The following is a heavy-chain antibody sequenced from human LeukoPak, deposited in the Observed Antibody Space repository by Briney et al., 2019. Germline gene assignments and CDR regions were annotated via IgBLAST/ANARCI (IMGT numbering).Heavy chain of an antibody. J-gene: IGHJ4*02. D-gene: IGHD5-18*01. V-gene: IGHV3-53*05. Sequence: QPGGSLRLSCAASGFTVSNTYMSWVRQAPEKGLEWVSLIYSGGGTYSADSVKGRFTISRDNAKNSLYLQMNSLRAEDTALYYCAKDPTAMVLGRPDYWGQGTLVTVSS. CDR3: AKDPTAMVLGRPDY. CDR1: GFTVSNTY. CDR2: IYSGGGT.